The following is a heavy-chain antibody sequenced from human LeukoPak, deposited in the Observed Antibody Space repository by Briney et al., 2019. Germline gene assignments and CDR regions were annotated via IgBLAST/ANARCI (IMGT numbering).Heavy chain of an antibody. V-gene: IGHV3-7*01. J-gene: IGHJ4*02. Sequence: GGSLRLSCAVSGLTFSSSWMDWVRQAPGKGLEWVASINPEGSEKYSADSVKGRFTISRDNAKDSLYLQMDSLRVEDTALYYCARDLAYSRLDYWGQGMLVTVSS. CDR1: GLTFSSSW. D-gene: IGHD5-18*01. CDR2: INPEGSEK. CDR3: ARDLAYSRLDY.